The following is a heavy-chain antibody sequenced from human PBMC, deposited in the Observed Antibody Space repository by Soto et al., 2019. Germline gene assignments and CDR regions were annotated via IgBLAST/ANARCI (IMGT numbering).Heavy chain of an antibody. CDR1: GGSISSYY. V-gene: IGHV4-59*01. CDR2: IYYSGST. Sequence: SETLSLTCTVSGGSISSYYWSWIRQPPGKGLEWIGYIYYSGSTNYNPSLKSRVTISVDTSKNQFSLKLSSVTAADTAVYYCARDGTAARPAVWGKGTTVTVSS. D-gene: IGHD6-6*01. CDR3: ARDGTAARPAV. J-gene: IGHJ6*04.